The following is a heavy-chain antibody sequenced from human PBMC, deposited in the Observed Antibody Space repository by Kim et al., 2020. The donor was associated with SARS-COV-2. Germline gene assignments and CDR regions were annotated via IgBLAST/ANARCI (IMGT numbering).Heavy chain of an antibody. CDR2: ISWNSGSR. Sequence: GGSLRLSCAASGFTFDDHAMHWVRQAPGKGLEWVSGISWNSGSRSYADSVKGRFTISRDNAKNSLYLQTNSLRAEDTALYYCARKSRGYHGDAFDIWGQGTTVTVSS. CDR1: GFTFDDHA. V-gene: IGHV3-9*01. J-gene: IGHJ3*02. D-gene: IGHD3-22*01. CDR3: ARKSRGYHGDAFDI.